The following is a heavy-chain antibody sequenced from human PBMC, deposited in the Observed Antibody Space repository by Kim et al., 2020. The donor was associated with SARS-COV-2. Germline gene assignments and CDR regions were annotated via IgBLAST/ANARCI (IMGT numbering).Heavy chain of an antibody. D-gene: IGHD2-15*01. Sequence: GGSLRLSCAASGFTFSRYDMSLVRPAPGKGLVVLSCVSTVRGSGGSTYYADSVKGRFIISRDNSKNTLFLQMNSLRAEDTAVYYCAQGGVGAAFDYWGQGTLVTVSS. CDR3: AQGGVGAAFDY. J-gene: IGHJ4*02. V-gene: IGHV3-23*01. CDR1: GFTFSRYD. CDR2: VRGSGGST.